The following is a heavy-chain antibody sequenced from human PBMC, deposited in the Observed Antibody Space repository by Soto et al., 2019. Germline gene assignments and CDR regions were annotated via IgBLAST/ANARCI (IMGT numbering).Heavy chain of an antibody. J-gene: IGHJ4*02. Sequence: QVQLQQWGAGLLKPSETLSLTCAVYGGSFSGYYWSWIRQPPGKGLEWIGEINHSGSTNYNPSLKSRVTISVDTSKNQFSLKLSSVTAADTAVYYCARMLAVARSFDYWGQGTLVTVSS. CDR3: ARMLAVARSFDY. CDR1: GGSFSGYY. D-gene: IGHD6-19*01. CDR2: INHSGST. V-gene: IGHV4-34*01.